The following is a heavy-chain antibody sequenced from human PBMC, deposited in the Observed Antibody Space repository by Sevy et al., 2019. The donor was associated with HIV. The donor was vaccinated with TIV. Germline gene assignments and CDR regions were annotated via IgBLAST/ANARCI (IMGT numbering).Heavy chain of an antibody. D-gene: IGHD4-17*01. CDR2: MWFDGSNT. CDR1: GFTFSTYG. CDR3: VRDLEFYDYGDYGPAFMPDY. V-gene: IGHV3-33*01. Sequence: GGSLRLSCAASGFTFSTYGMHWVRQAPGKGLEWVAVMWFDGSNTYYADSVKGRFTISRDIAKNTLHLQMNSLRAEDTAVYYCVRDLEFYDYGDYGPAFMPDYWGQGTLVTVSS. J-gene: IGHJ4*02.